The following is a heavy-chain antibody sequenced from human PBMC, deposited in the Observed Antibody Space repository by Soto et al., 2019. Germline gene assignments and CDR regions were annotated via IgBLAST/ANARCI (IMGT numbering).Heavy chain of an antibody. CDR3: ASFYCSGGSCYSGNLFDY. Sequence: SETLSLTCTVSGGSISSSSYYWGWIRQPPGKGLEWIGSIYYSGSTYYNPSLKSRVTISVDTSKNQFSLKLSSVTAADTAVYYCASFYCSGGSCYSGNLFDYWGQGTLVTVSS. D-gene: IGHD2-15*01. V-gene: IGHV4-39*01. CDR2: IYYSGST. CDR1: GGSISSSSYY. J-gene: IGHJ4*02.